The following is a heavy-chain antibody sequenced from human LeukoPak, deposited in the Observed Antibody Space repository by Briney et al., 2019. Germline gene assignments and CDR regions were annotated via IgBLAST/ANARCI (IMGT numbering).Heavy chain of an antibody. J-gene: IGHJ6*03. CDR2: IRYDGSNK. V-gene: IGHV3-30*02. Sequence: GGSLRLSCAASGFTFSSYGMHRVRQAPGKGLEWVAFIRYDGSNKYYADSVKGRFTISRDNSKNTLYLQMNSLRAEDTAVYYCAKVRRVDWFGESYYMDVWGKGTTVTISS. CDR3: AKVRRVDWFGESYYMDV. D-gene: IGHD3-10*01. CDR1: GFTFSSYG.